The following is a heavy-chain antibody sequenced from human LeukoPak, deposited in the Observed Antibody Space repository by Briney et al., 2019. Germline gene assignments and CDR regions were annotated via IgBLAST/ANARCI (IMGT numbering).Heavy chain of an antibody. CDR2: ISYDGSNK. CDR1: GFTFSSYA. D-gene: IGHD4-17*01. V-gene: IGHV3-30*01. CDR3: ARDLAGYGVLCLDV. J-gene: IGHJ6*04. Sequence: GGSLRLSCAASGFTFSSYAMHWVRQAPGKGLEWVAVISYDGSNKYYADSVKGRFTISRDNSKNTLYLQMNSLRAEDTAVYYCARDLAGYGVLCLDVWGKGTTVTVSS.